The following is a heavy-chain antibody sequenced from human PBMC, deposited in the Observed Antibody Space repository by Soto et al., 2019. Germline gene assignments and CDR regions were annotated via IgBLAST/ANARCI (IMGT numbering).Heavy chain of an antibody. J-gene: IGHJ4*02. Sequence: EVQLVESGGGLIQPGGSLRLSCAASGFTVRSTYMSWVRQAPGKGLEWVSVTYSGGSTYYADSVKGRFTISRDNSKNTLYLQMNRLRAEDTAVYYCARSGYRYGPFDSWGQGTLVTVSS. CDR3: ARSGYRYGPFDS. CDR2: TYSGGST. V-gene: IGHV3-53*01. D-gene: IGHD5-18*01. CDR1: GFTVRSTY.